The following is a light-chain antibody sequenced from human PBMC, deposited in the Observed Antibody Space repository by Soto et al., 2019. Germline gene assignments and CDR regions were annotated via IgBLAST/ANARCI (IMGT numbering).Light chain of an antibody. CDR2: GAS. CDR1: QSVSSSY. CDR3: QQYGSSPPIT. J-gene: IGKJ5*01. Sequence: EIVLTQSPGTLSLSPGERATLSCRASQSVSSSYLAWYQQKPGQAPRLLIYGASSRATGIPDRFSGSGSGTGFTLTISRLEPEEFAVYYCQQYGSSPPITFGQGTRLEIK. V-gene: IGKV3-20*01.